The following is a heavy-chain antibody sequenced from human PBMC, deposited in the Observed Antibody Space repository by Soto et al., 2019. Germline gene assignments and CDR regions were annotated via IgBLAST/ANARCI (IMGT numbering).Heavy chain of an antibody. Sequence: ESLKISCAASGFTFSNYWMHWVRQAPGKGLVWVSRINSDGSSAGYADSVKGRFTISRDNAKNTLYLQMNSLRAEDTAVYYCGRDTRKLFYYFDYWGQGTLVTVSS. CDR2: INSDGSSA. J-gene: IGHJ4*01. V-gene: IGHV3-74*01. CDR3: GRDTRKLFYYFDY. CDR1: GFTFSNYW.